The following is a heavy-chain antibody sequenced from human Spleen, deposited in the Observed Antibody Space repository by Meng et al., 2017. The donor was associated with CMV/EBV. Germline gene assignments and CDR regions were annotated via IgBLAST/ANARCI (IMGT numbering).Heavy chain of an antibody. J-gene: IGHJ4*02. D-gene: IGHD6-13*01. CDR3: AKAFSSSWYREYYDF. Sequence: GESLKISCAASGFTFISYSMNWVRQAPGKGLEWVSYISSSSSTIYYADSVKGRFTISRDNAKNSLYLQMNSLRAEDTAIYYCAKAFSSSWYREYYDFWGQGTLVTVSS. V-gene: IGHV3-48*04. CDR1: GFTFISYS. CDR2: ISSSSSTI.